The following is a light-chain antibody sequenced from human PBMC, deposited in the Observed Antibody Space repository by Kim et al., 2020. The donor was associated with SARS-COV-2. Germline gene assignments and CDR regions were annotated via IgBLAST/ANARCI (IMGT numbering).Light chain of an antibody. CDR2: VEGSGSY. J-gene: IGLJ3*02. V-gene: IGLV4-60*03. Sequence: SGKLTCTLGSGHSNSFIAWHQQQPGKAPRFLMKVEGSGSYNKGGGVPDRFSGSRSGADRYLIISNLQSEDEADYYCETWDSNIQVFGGGTQLTVL. CDR1: SGHSNSF. CDR3: ETWDSNIQV.